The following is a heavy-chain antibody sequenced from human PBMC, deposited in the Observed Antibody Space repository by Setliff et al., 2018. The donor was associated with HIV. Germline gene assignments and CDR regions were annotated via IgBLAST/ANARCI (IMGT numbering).Heavy chain of an antibody. CDR1: EFSLTAGGVG. J-gene: IGHJ4*02. V-gene: IGHV2-5*01. CDR3: AHALHSSGSPHYFDQ. Sequence: SGPTLVNPTQPLTLTCTVSEFSLTAGGVGVGWIRQPPGKALEWLTLIYWNDDKRYNSSLKSRVTITKDTSKNQVVFTMTNMDPVDTATYYCAHALHSSGSPHYFDQWGQGTQVTVSS. CDR2: IYWNDDK. D-gene: IGHD3-22*01.